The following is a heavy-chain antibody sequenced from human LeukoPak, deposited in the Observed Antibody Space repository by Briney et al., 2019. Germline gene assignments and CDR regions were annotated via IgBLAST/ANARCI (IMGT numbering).Heavy chain of an antibody. D-gene: IGHD2-15*01. Sequence: RASETLSLTCTVSGGSITSYYWSWIRQPPGKGLEWIGYIYYSGSTNYNPSLKSRVTMSVDTSKNHFSLKVSSATAADTAVYYCARAVVVAATVKWFDPWGQGTLVTVSS. V-gene: IGHV4-59*01. CDR1: GGSITSYY. J-gene: IGHJ5*02. CDR3: ARAVVVAATVKWFDP. CDR2: IYYSGST.